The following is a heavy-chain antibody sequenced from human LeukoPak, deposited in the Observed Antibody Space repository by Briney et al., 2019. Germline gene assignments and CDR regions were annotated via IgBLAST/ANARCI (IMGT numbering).Heavy chain of an antibody. CDR3: ARDRYYDFWSGYYCYFDY. V-gene: IGHV1-8*01. J-gene: IGHJ4*02. CDR2: MNPNSGNT. Sequence: SVKVSCKASGYTFTSYDINWVRQATGQGLEWMGWMNPNSGNTGYAQKFQGRVTMTRNTSISTAYMELSSLRSEDTAVYYCARDRYYDFWSGYYCYFDYWGQGTLVTVSS. D-gene: IGHD3-3*01. CDR1: GYTFTSYD.